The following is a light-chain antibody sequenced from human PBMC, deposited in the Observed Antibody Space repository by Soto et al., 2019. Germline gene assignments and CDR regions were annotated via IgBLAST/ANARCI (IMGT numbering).Light chain of an antibody. Sequence: QAVVTQEPSLTVSPGGTGTLTCASSAGAVTSGYYPNWFQQKPGHAPSVLIYSTRNKPSWTPARVSGSLLGDKDALTLSGEWPEDDDEYHCLLFYGGAWLFGGGTKLTVL. J-gene: IGLJ3*02. CDR2: STR. V-gene: IGLV7-43*01. CDR1: AGAVTSGYY. CDR3: LLFYGGAWL.